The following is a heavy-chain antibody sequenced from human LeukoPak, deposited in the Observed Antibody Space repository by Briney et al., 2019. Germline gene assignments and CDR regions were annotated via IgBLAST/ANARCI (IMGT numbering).Heavy chain of an antibody. CDR3: ARSSDPGDFVFPFDY. V-gene: IGHV3-53*01. CDR2: IYSGGTT. Sequence: GGSLRLSCEASGFTVSSNYMSWVRQAPGKGLEWVSVIYSGGTTYYADSVKDRFTISRDNSKNTLYLQMNSLRAEDTAMYYCARSSDPGDFVFPFDYWGQGTLVTVSS. CDR1: GFTVSSNY. D-gene: IGHD4-17*01. J-gene: IGHJ4*02.